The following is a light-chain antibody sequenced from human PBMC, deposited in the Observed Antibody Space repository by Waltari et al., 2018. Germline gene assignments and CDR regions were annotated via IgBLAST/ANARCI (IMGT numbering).Light chain of an antibody. Sequence: QSALTQPASVSGSPGQPITISCTGTSRHVGGYNYVSWYQQHPGKAPKLMIYDVSNRPSGVSNRFSGSKSGNTASLTISGLQAEDEADYYCSSYTSSSRWVFGGGTKLTVL. CDR1: SRHVGGYNY. CDR3: SSYTSSSRWV. J-gene: IGLJ3*02. V-gene: IGLV2-14*03. CDR2: DVS.